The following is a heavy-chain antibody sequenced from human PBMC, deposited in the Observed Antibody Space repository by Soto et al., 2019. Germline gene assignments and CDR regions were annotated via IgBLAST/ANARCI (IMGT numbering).Heavy chain of an antibody. CDR2: IKSKTDGGTT. CDR1: GFTSSNAW. Sequence: GGSLRLSCAASGFTSSNAWMSWVRQAPGKGLEWVGRIKSKTDGGTTDYAAPVKGRFTISRDDSKNTLYLQMNSLKTEDTAVYYCTTPLGIVGSQEVRIDYWGQGTLVTVS. CDR3: TTPLGIVGSQEVRIDY. V-gene: IGHV3-15*01. D-gene: IGHD1-26*01. J-gene: IGHJ4*02.